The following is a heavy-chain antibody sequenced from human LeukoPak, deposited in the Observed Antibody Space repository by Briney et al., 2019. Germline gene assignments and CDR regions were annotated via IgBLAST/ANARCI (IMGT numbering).Heavy chain of an antibody. Sequence: SETLSLTCTVSGGSISSYYWSWIRQPREKGLEWIGYIYYSGSTNYNPSLKSRVTISVDTSKNQFSLKLSSVTAADTAVYYCARRRGISFDYWGQGTLVTVSS. CDR2: IYYSGST. J-gene: IGHJ4*02. V-gene: IGHV4-59*08. CDR3: ARRRGISFDY. CDR1: GGSISSYY. D-gene: IGHD3-16*01.